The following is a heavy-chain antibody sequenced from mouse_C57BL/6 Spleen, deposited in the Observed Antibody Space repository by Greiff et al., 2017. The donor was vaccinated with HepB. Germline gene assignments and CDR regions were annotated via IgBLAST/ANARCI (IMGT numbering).Heavy chain of an antibody. D-gene: IGHD1-1*01. CDR3: AREYYGSSGDY. CDR2: INPNNGGT. CDR1: GYTFTDYY. Sequence: VQLQQSGPELVKPGASVKISCKASGYTFTDYYMNWVKQSHGKSLEWIGDINPNNGGTSYNQKFKGKATLTVDKSSSTAYMELRSLTSEDSAVYYCAREYYGSSGDYWGQGTTLTVSS. J-gene: IGHJ2*01. V-gene: IGHV1-26*01.